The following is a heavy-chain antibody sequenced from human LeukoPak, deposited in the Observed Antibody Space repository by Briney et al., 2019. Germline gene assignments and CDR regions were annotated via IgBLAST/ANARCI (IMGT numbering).Heavy chain of an antibody. CDR2: ISTDSVYT. J-gene: IGHJ4*02. D-gene: IGHD3-10*01. Sequence: GGSLRHSCAASGFSFRDYYMSWIRQAPGKGLEWVSYISTDSVYTNYADPVKGRFTISRDNAKNSLYLQMNSLRAEDTAVYYCARESHGTGDQWGQGTLVTVSS. V-gene: IGHV3-11*05. CDR1: GFSFRDYY. CDR3: ARESHGTGDQ.